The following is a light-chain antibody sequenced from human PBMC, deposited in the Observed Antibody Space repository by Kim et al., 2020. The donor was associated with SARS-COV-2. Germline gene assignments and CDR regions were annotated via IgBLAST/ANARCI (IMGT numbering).Light chain of an antibody. V-gene: IGKV1-33*01. Sequence: ASVGDRVTITCRASDDIRNNLNWYQWKPGKAPNLLIYDASNLETGVPSRFRGSGSGTDFALTISTLQAEDFATYYCQQYDDLPLTFGGGTRVEIK. CDR3: QQYDDLPLT. CDR2: DAS. J-gene: IGKJ4*01. CDR1: DDIRNN.